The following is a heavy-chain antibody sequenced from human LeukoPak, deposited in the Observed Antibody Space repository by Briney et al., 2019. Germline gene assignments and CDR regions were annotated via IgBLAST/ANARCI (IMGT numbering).Heavy chain of an antibody. CDR3: ARGHFVWGTSRPETFEY. D-gene: IGHD3-16*01. CDR1: GDSIISYY. V-gene: IGHV4-59*01. Sequence: PSETLSLTCTVSGDSIISYYYSWIRQPQGMGLEFIGYISHSGSTTYNPSLKSRVTISSDMSQNHFSLELTSVTAADTAVYYCARGHFVWGTSRPETFEYWGQGILVTVSS. J-gene: IGHJ4*01. CDR2: ISHSGST.